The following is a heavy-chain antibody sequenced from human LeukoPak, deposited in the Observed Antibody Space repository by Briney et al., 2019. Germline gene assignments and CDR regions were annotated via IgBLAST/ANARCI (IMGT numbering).Heavy chain of an antibody. CDR3: ARGGGRYSVDY. D-gene: IGHD1-26*01. CDR2: ISPNSGGT. V-gene: IGHV1-2*02. J-gene: IGHJ4*02. Sequence: ASVKVSCKASGYTFTGYYMHWVRQAPGQGLEWIGWISPNSGGTKSVQKFQGRVTMTRDTSITTVYMELSGLSFNDTAVYYCARGGGRYSVDYWGQGTLVIVSS. CDR1: GYTFTGYY.